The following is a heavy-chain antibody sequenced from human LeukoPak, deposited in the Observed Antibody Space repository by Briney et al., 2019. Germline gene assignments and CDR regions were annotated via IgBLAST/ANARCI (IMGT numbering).Heavy chain of an antibody. V-gene: IGHV1-69*13. J-gene: IGHJ5*02. D-gene: IGHD5-12*01. CDR2: IIPIFGTA. Sequence: GASVKVSCKASGGTFSSYAISWVRQAPGQGLEWMGGIIPIFGTANYAQKFQGRVTITADESTSTAYMELSSLRSEDTAVYYCAREEGIVARYFWFDPWGQGTLVTVSS. CDR1: GGTFSSYA. CDR3: AREEGIVARYFWFDP.